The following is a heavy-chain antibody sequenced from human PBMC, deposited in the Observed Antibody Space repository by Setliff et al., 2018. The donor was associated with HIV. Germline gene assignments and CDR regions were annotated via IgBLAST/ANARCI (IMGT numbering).Heavy chain of an antibody. J-gene: IGHJ4*02. CDR1: GGSISSGGYY. V-gene: IGHV4-31*03. D-gene: IGHD6-19*01. Sequence: SETLSLTCTVSGGSISSGGYYWSWIRQHPGKGLEWIGYIYYSGSTYYNPSLQSRITISVDTSQNQFSLKVSSVTASDTAVYYCASQGRSGWLWGGFVSWGQGTLVTVSS. CDR3: ASQGRSGWLWGGFVS. CDR2: IYYSGST.